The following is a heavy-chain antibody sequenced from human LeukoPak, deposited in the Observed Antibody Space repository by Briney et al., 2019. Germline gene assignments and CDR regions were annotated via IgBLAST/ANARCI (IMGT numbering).Heavy chain of an antibody. CDR2: INTNTGNP. V-gene: IGHV7-4-1*02. CDR1: GYTFTGYA. CDR3: ARDQDWVTDY. J-gene: IGHJ4*02. Sequence: ASVTVSCKASGYTFTGYAMNWVRQAPGQGLEWMGWINTNTGNPTYAQGFIGRFVFSLDTSVSTAYLQISSLKAEDTAVYYCARDQDWVTDYWGQGTLVTVSS. D-gene: IGHD3-9*01.